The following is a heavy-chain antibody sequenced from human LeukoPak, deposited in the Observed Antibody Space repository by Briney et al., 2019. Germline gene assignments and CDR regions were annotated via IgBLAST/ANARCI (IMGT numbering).Heavy chain of an antibody. CDR3: ARDPGVVVTAKIPTRGYYFDY. J-gene: IGHJ4*02. Sequence: GGSLRLSCAASGFTFSIYGMHWVRQAPGKGLQWVALISHDGSNKYYADSVRGRFTISRDNSKNTLYLQMNSLRAEDTAVYYCARDPGVVVTAKIPTRGYYFDYWGQGTLVTVSS. CDR2: ISHDGSNK. V-gene: IGHV3-30*03. D-gene: IGHD2-21*02. CDR1: GFTFSIYG.